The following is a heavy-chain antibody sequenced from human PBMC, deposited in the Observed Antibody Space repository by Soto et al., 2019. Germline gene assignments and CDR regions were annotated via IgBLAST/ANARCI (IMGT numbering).Heavy chain of an antibody. CDR3: SIGSWSAETFDV. CDR2: IIPMHTVT. Sequence: QVHLEQSGAEVKKPGSSVKVSCKAAGGTFSTYTLIWVRQAPGQGLEWMGRIIPMHTVTNSAQKFQGSVTPTADKSTSTALMELTSLTSDDTAVYYCSIGSWSAETFDVWGQGTMVTVSS. CDR1: GGTFSTYT. D-gene: IGHD2-2*01. J-gene: IGHJ3*01. V-gene: IGHV1-69*02.